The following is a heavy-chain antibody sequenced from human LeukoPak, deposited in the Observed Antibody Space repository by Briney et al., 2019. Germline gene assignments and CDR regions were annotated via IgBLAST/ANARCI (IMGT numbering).Heavy chain of an antibody. D-gene: IGHD1-26*01. Sequence: GGSLRLSCVASEFTFSTYSMNWVRQAPGKGLEWMSYISSGSNTIYYADSVKGRFTISRDNAKNSLYLQMNSLRAEDMAVYYCARRVGATYYFDWWGQGTLVTVSS. CDR1: EFTFSTYS. CDR3: ARRVGATYYFDW. J-gene: IGHJ4*02. CDR2: ISSGSNTI. V-gene: IGHV3-48*01.